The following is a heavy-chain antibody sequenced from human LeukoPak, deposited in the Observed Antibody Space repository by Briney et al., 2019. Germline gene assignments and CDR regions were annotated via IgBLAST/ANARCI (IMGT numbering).Heavy chain of an antibody. V-gene: IGHV4-34*12. CDR2: IVHSGNT. CDR1: GGSFSGYY. Sequence: SETLSLTCAVYGGSFSGYYWSWIRQPPRKGLEWIGEIVHSGNTKYNPSLKSRVTISVETSKNQFSLNLTSVTAADTAAYYCARFGSSTWYKGAFDIWGQGTMVTVAS. J-gene: IGHJ3*02. D-gene: IGHD6-13*01. CDR3: ARFGSSTWYKGAFDI.